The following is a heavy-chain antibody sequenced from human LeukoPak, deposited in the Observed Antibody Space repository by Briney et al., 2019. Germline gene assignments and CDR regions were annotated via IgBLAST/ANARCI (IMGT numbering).Heavy chain of an antibody. J-gene: IGHJ4*02. CDR2: ISSSGSTI. CDR1: GFTFSSYE. Sequence: QPGRSLRLSCAASGFTFSSYEMNWVRQAPGKGLEWVSYISSSGSTIYYADSVKGRFTISRDNAKNSLYLQMNSLRAEDTAVYYCARGGRVLRYFDWLPSRGFYYWGQGTLVTVSS. V-gene: IGHV3-48*03. CDR3: ARGGRVLRYFDWLPSRGFYY. D-gene: IGHD3-9*01.